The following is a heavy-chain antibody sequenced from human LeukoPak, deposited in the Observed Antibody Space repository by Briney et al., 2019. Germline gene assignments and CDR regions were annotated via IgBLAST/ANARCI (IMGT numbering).Heavy chain of an antibody. V-gene: IGHV3-11*01. CDR2: ISSSGSTI. Sequence: GSLRLSCAASGFTFSDYYMTWIRQAPGKGLEWVSYISSSGSTIYYADSVKGRFTTSRDNAKNSLYLQMNSLRAEDTAVYYCAKDPYDSSGLDAFDIWGQGTMVTVSS. J-gene: IGHJ3*02. CDR1: GFTFSDYY. D-gene: IGHD3-22*01. CDR3: AKDPYDSSGLDAFDI.